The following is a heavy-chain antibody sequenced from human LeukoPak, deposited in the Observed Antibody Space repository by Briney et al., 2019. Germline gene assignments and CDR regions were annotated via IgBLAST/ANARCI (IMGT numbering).Heavy chain of an antibody. CDR1: GFTFSSYA. Sequence: PGGSLRLSCAASGFTFSSYAMSWVRQAPGKGLEWVSAISGSGGSTYYADSVKGRFTISRDNSKNTLYLQMNSLRAEDMAVYYCAKLGELRFFRAYYFDYWGQGTLVTVSS. CDR2: ISGSGGST. J-gene: IGHJ4*02. V-gene: IGHV3-23*01. CDR3: AKLGELRFFRAYYFDY. D-gene: IGHD3-3*01.